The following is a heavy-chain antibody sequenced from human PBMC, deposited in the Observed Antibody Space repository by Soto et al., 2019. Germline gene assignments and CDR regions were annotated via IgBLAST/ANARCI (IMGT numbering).Heavy chain of an antibody. CDR1: GFTFSSHW. CDR2: INSDGSSA. V-gene: IGHV3-74*01. J-gene: IGHJ6*03. CDR3: VRASLIIIKGYYYYMDV. D-gene: IGHD3-10*01. Sequence: GGSLRLSCAASGFTFSSHWMHWVRHAPGKGLVWVSRINSDGSSATYADSVKGRFTISRDNAKNTLYLQMNSLRAEDTAVYYCVRASLIIIKGYYYYMDVWGKGTTVTVSS.